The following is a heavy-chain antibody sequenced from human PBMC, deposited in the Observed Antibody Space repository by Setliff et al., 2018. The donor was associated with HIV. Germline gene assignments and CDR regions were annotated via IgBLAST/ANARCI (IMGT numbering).Heavy chain of an antibody. CDR3: ARVPGYSSGSSYMEV. D-gene: IGHD6-19*01. CDR2: INHSGST. CDR1: GGSFSGYY. J-gene: IGHJ6*03. Sequence: KTSETLSLTCAVYGGSFSGYYWSWIRQPPGKGLEWIGEINHSGSTNYNPSLKNRVTISVDTSKKQFSLKLSSVTAADTAVYYCARVPGYSSGSSYMEVWGKGTTVTVSS. V-gene: IGHV4-34*01.